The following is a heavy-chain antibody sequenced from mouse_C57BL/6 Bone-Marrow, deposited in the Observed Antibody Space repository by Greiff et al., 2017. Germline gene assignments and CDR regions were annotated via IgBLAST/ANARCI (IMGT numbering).Heavy chain of an antibody. J-gene: IGHJ3*01. CDR3: ARGGLRLQGWFAY. Sequence: QVQLQQPGAELVRPGSSVKLSCKASGYTFTSYWMDWVKQRSGQGLEWIGNIYPSDSETHYNQKFKDKATLTVDKSSSTAYMQLSSLTSEDSAVYYCARGGLRLQGWFAYWGQGTLVTVSA. CDR1: GYTFTSYW. CDR2: IYPSDSET. D-gene: IGHD3-2*02. V-gene: IGHV1-61*01.